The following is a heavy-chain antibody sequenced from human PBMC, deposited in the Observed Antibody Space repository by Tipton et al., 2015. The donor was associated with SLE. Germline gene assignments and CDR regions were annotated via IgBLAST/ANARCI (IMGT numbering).Heavy chain of an antibody. CDR2: VYYSGST. CDR1: GASISNGRYY. D-gene: IGHD1-1*01. V-gene: IGHV4-39*07. J-gene: IGHJ3*02. Sequence: LRLSCTVSGASISNGRYYWDWIRQPPGKGLEWIGSVYYSGSTDYNPSLKSRVTISVDRSKSQFSLDLSSVTAADTAVYYCAIYKPRNDVFDIWGQGTWVTVSS. CDR3: AIYKPRNDVFDI.